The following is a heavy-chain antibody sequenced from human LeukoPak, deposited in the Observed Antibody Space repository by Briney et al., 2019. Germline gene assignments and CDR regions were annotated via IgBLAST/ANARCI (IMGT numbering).Heavy chain of an antibody. CDR2: IYPGDSDT. Sequence: GESLKISCKGSGYSFTSYWIGWVRQMPGKGLEWMGIIYPGDSDTRYSPSFQGQVTISADKSISTAYLQWSSLKASDTAMYYCARQLTWGKAVAGKGLFDYWGQGTLVTVSS. V-gene: IGHV5-51*01. CDR3: ARQLTWGKAVAGKGLFDY. J-gene: IGHJ4*02. CDR1: GYSFTSYW. D-gene: IGHD6-19*01.